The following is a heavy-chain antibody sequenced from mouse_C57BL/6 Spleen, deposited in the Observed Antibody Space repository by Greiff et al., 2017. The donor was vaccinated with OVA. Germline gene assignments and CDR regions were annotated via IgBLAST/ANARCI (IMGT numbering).Heavy chain of an antibody. CDR3: TRKGLRSYYFDY. D-gene: IGHD1-1*01. V-gene: IGHV1-15*01. J-gene: IGHJ2*01. CDR2: IDPETGGT. CDR1: GYTFTDYE. Sequence: VQLQQSGAELVRPGASVTLSCKASGYTFTDYEMHWVKQTPVHGLEWIGAIDPETGGTAYNQKFKGKAILTADKSSSTAYMELRSLTSEDSAVYYCTRKGLRSYYFDYWGQGTTRTVSS.